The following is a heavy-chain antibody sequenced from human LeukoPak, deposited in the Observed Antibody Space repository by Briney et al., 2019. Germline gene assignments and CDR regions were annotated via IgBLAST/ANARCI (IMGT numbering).Heavy chain of an antibody. J-gene: IGHJ4*02. CDR3: GXGWYXGSGSYSRFDY. D-gene: IGHD3-10*01. V-gene: IGHV4-34*01. CDR1: GGSFSGYY. CDR2: INHSGST. Sequence: PSETLSLTCAVYGGSFSGYYWSWIRQPPGKGLEWIGEINHSGSTNYNPSLKSRVTISVDTSKNQFSLKLSSVTAADTAVYYCGXGWYXGSGSYSRFDYWGQGTLVTVSS.